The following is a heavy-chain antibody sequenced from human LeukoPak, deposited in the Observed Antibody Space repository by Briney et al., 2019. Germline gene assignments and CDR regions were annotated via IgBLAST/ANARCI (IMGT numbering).Heavy chain of an antibody. CDR1: GFTVSNNY. D-gene: IGHD2-21*01. V-gene: IGHV3-53*01. J-gene: IGHJ5*02. Sequence: GGSLRLSCAASGFTVSNNYMSWVRRAAGKGLEWVALIYSAGGTYYTDSVKGRFTISRDNSKNTLHLQMNSLRAEDTAVYYCVRNSGELGAWGQGTLVTVSS. CDR2: IYSAGGT. CDR3: VRNSGELGA.